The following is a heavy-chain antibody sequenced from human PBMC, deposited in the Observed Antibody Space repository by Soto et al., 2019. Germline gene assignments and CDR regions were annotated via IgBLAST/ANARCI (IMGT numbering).Heavy chain of an antibody. CDR3: VRHRDILSGYSAADN. J-gene: IGHJ4*02. Sequence: GESLKISCKASGYSFTNYWITWMRQTPGKGLECMGMIDPSDSYSNYSPSFQGHVTMSVDKSISSAYLQFSSLKASDTAMYYCVRHRDILSGYSAADNWGQGTQVTVSS. D-gene: IGHD3-9*01. CDR2: IDPSDSYS. CDR1: GYSFTNYW. V-gene: IGHV5-10-1*01.